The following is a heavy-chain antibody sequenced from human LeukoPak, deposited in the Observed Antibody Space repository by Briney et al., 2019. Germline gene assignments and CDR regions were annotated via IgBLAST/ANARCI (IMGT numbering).Heavy chain of an antibody. CDR1: GFTFSNYA. Sequence: QTGGSLRLSCAASGFTFSNYAMSWVRQAPGKGLEWVSTISSSGASTYYADSVKGRFTISRDNSKNTLFLQMNSLRAEDTALYYCAKRDLGYWGQGTLVTVSS. J-gene: IGHJ4*02. V-gene: IGHV3-23*01. CDR3: AKRDLGY. CDR2: ISSSGAST.